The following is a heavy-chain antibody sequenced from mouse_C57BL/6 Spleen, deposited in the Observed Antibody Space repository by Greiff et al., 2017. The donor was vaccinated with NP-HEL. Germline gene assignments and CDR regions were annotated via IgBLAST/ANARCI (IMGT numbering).Heavy chain of an antibody. CDR2: INPNYGTT. Sequence: EVKLQESGPELVKPGASVKISCKASGYSFTDYNMNWVKQSNGKSLEWIGVINPNYGTTSYNQKFKGKATLTVDQSSSTAYMQLNSLTSEDSAVYYCARSTGTRGYYAMDYWGQGTSVTVSS. D-gene: IGHD4-1*02. CDR3: ARSTGTRGYYAMDY. J-gene: IGHJ4*01. V-gene: IGHV1-39*01. CDR1: GYSFTDYN.